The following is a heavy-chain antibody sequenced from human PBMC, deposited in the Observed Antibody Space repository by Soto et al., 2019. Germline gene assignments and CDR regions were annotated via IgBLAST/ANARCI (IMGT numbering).Heavy chain of an antibody. CDR1: GGTFGSYA. D-gene: IGHD3-10*01. CDR2: IIPIFGTA. Sequence: QVQLVQSGAEVQKPGSSVKVSCKASGGTFGSYAISWVRQAPGQGLEWMGGIIPIFGTANYAQKFQGRVTITADESTSTAYMELSSLRAEDTAVYYCAIGITMVRGVIIESYYYYGMDVWGQGTTVTVSS. V-gene: IGHV1-69*01. J-gene: IGHJ6*02. CDR3: AIGITMVRGVIIESYYYYGMDV.